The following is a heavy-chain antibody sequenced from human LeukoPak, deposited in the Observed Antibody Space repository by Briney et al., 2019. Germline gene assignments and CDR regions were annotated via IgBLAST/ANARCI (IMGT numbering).Heavy chain of an antibody. V-gene: IGHV3-66*04. CDR1: GFTFSTYS. D-gene: IGHD3-10*01. J-gene: IGHJ4*02. Sequence: PGGSLRLSCAASGFTFSTYSMNWVRQAPGKGLEWVSVIHSGGSTYYADSVKGRFTISRDNSKNTLFLQMNSLRAEDTAVYYCARHYGSGSYFDYWGQGTLVTVSS. CDR3: ARHYGSGSYFDY. CDR2: IHSGGST.